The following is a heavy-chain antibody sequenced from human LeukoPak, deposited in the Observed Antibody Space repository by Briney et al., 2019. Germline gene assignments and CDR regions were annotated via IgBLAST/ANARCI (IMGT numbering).Heavy chain of an antibody. CDR3: AGVTLVAFDI. CDR2: INHSGST. Sequence: PSETLSLTCAVCGGSFSVYYWSWIRQPPGKGLEWIGEINHSGSTNYNPSLKSRVTISVDTSKNQFSLKLSSVTAADTAVYYCAGVTLVAFDIWGQGTMVTVSS. CDR1: GGSFSVYY. V-gene: IGHV4-34*01. J-gene: IGHJ3*02. D-gene: IGHD2-8*02.